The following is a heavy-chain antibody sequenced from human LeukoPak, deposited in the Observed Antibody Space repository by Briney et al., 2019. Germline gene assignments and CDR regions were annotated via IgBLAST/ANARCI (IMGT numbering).Heavy chain of an antibody. CDR1: GGSFSGYY. CDR2: INRSGST. V-gene: IGHV4-34*01. D-gene: IGHD4-23*01. CDR3: AGGIRWSGCYFDY. Sequence: SETLSLTCAVYGGSFSGYYWSWIRQPPGKGLEWIGEINRSGSTNYNPSLMSRVSISVDTSKNQFFLKLSSVTAADTAVYYCAGGIRWSGCYFDYWGQGTLVTVS. J-gene: IGHJ4*02.